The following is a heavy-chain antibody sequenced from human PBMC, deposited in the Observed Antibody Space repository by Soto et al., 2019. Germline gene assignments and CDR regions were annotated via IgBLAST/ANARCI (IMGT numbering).Heavy chain of an antibody. D-gene: IGHD3-3*01. CDR3: ARAAYYDFWSGYSTNLDY. V-gene: IGHV3-30-3*01. CDR2: ISYDGSNK. Sequence: PGGALRLSCAASVFTVSSYAVHWFRQAPVKGLEWVAVISYDGSNKYYADSVKGRFTISRDNSKNTLYLQMNSLRAEDTAVYYCARAAYYDFWSGYSTNLDYWGQGTLVTVSS. CDR1: VFTVSSYA. J-gene: IGHJ4*02.